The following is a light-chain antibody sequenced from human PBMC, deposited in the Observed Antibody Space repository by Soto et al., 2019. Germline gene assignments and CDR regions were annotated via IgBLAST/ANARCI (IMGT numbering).Light chain of an antibody. CDR2: EVS. CDR3: SSYTSSSTQV. V-gene: IGLV2-14*01. CDR1: SSDVGGYNY. Sequence: QSALTQPASVSGSPGQSITISCTGSSSDVGGYNYVSWFQQHPGKAPKPMLYEVSNRPSGVSNRFSGSKSGNTASLTISGLQTEDEADYYCSSYTSSSTQVFGGGTQLTVL. J-gene: IGLJ3*02.